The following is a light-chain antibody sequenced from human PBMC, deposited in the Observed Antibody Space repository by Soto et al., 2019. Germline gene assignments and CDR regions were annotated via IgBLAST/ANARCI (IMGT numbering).Light chain of an antibody. J-gene: IGKJ5*01. Sequence: IQLNQSPSSLSESLGDGVTIXXRASQGISNYLAWYRQKPGKAPEIXIYAASTLQSGVPSRFSGSGSGTEFTLTINGLQPEDFATYYCQQAASFPITFGQGTRLEIK. V-gene: IGKV1-9*01. CDR3: QQAASFPIT. CDR1: QGISNY. CDR2: AAS.